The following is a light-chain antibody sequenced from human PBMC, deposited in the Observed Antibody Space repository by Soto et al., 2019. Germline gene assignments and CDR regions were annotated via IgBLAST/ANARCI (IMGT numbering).Light chain of an antibody. CDR3: QQYGSSPLYT. CDR2: GTS. J-gene: IGKJ2*01. CDR1: QRVSSRY. V-gene: IGKV3-20*01. Sequence: VLTQSPGTLSLSPGERVTLSCRASQRVSSRYLAWYQQKPGQAPRLLIYGTSTRSTGVPDMFSGSGSGKDFTLTIRRLEPEDFAVYYCQQYGSSPLYTFGQGTKLEIK.